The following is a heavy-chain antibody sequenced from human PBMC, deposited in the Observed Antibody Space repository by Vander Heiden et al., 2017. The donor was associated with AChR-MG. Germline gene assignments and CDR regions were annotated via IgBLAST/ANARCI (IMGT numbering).Heavy chain of an antibody. V-gene: IGHV2-5*02. Sequence: QITLEESGPTLVKPTQTLTLTCTFSGFSLSTNEVAVGWVRQPPGEALEWLALIYWDDEKRYSPSLRTRLSITKDTSKNQVVLTMTNMNPVDTATYVCAHQDKNDLVWCEPRGQGTLGTVSS. D-gene: IGHD2-21*02. CDR3: AHQDKNDLVWCEP. J-gene: IGHJ5*02. CDR2: IYWDDEK. CDR1: GFSLSTNEVA.